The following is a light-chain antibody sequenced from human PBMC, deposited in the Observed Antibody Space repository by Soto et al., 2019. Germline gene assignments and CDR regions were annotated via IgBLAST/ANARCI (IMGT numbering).Light chain of an antibody. CDR3: AAWDDSLSGHNWV. V-gene: IGLV1-47*02. J-gene: IGLJ3*02. CDR2: SNN. Sequence: QSVLTQQPSASGTPGQRVTISCSGSSSNIGSNYVYWYQQLPGTATKLLIYSNNQRPSGVPDRFSGSKSGTSASLAISGLRSEDEADYYCAAWDDSLSGHNWVFGGGTKLTVL. CDR1: SSNIGSNY.